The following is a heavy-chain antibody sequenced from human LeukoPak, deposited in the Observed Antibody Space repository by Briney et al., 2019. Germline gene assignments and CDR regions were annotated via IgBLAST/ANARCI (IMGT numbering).Heavy chain of an antibody. Sequence: GGSLRLSCAASGVIRPYAMGWVRQAPGKGLEWPSFMTTSGNTIFYAESVKDRFTISRDNAKNSLYLQMNSLRAEDTAVYYCARDRWFDPWGQGTLVTVSS. CDR2: MTTSGNTI. CDR1: GVIRPYA. CDR3: ARDRWFDP. V-gene: IGHV3-48*03. J-gene: IGHJ5*02.